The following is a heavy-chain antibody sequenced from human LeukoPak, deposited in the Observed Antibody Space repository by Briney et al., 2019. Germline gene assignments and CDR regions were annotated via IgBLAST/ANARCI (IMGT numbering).Heavy chain of an antibody. J-gene: IGHJ6*03. D-gene: IGHD4-23*01. V-gene: IGHV3-30*04. CDR1: GFTFSSYV. CDR2: ISYDGSNE. Sequence: GGSLRLSCAASGFTFSSYVMHWVRQAPGKGLEWVAIISYDGSNEYYADSVKGRFTISRDNSKNTLYLQMNSLRAEDTAVYYCAKDTAVAVSYYYYYYMDVWGKGTTVTISS. CDR3: AKDTAVAVSYYYYYYMDV.